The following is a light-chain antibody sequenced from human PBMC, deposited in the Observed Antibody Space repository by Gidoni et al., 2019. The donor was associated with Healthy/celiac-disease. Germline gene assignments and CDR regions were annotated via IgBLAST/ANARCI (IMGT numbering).Light chain of an antibody. Sequence: DIQMTQSPSSLSASVGDRVTITCQASQDISNYLNWYQPKPGKAPKLLIYDASNLETGVPSRFSGSGSGTDFTFTISSLQPEDIATYYCQQYDNLPLTFGPXTKVDIK. CDR3: QQYDNLPLT. CDR1: QDISNY. J-gene: IGKJ3*01. CDR2: DAS. V-gene: IGKV1-33*01.